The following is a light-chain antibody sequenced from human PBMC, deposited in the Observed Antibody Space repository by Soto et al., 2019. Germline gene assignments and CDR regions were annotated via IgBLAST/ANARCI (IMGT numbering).Light chain of an antibody. CDR3: SSHTPSSTHV. J-gene: IGLJ7*01. V-gene: IGLV2-14*01. CDR2: EVS. Sequence: QSALTQPASVSGSPGQSITISCTGTSSDVGYYNYVSWYQHHPGKVPKLMIYEVSNRPSGVSNRFSGSKSGNTASLTISGLQAEDEADYYCSSHTPSSTHVFGGGTQLNVL. CDR1: SSDVGYYNY.